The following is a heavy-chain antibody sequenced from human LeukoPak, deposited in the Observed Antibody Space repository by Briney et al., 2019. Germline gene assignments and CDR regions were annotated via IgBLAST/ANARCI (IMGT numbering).Heavy chain of an antibody. CDR2: INHSGTT. Sequence: SETLSLTCAVYGGSFSGYYWSWIRQPPGKGREWIGEINHSGTTKYNASLKSRVTISVDTSKHQFSLKASSVTAADTAVYYCARGLNWNDGNYYYGMDVWGKGTTVTVSS. D-gene: IGHD1-20*01. CDR1: GGSFSGYY. J-gene: IGHJ6*04. CDR3: ARGLNWNDGNYYYGMDV. V-gene: IGHV4-34*01.